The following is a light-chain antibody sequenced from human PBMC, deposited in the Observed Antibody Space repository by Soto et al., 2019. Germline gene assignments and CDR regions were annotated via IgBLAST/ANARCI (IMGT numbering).Light chain of an antibody. Sequence: DIQMTQSPSSLSASIGDRVIISCRASQGSSNYLAWYQQKPGKVPKLLIYGASTLQSGVPSRFSGSGSGTDFSLTISSLQPEDVATYYCQKYNNAPYTFGQGTNLEL. CDR2: GAS. V-gene: IGKV1-27*01. J-gene: IGKJ2*01. CDR1: QGSSNY. CDR3: QKYNNAPYT.